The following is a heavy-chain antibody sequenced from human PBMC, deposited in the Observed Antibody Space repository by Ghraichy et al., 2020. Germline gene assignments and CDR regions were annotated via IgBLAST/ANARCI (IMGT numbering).Heavy chain of an antibody. CDR1: GYTLTELS. CDR3: ATPGGDFDRVGFDY. J-gene: IGHJ4*02. D-gene: IGHD4-17*01. V-gene: IGHV1-24*01. Sequence: ASVKVSCKVSGYTLTELSMHWVRQAPGKGLECMGGFDPEDGETIYAQKFQGRVTMTEDTSTDTAYMELSSLRSEDTAVYYCATPGGDFDRVGFDYWGQGTLVTVSS. CDR2: FDPEDGET.